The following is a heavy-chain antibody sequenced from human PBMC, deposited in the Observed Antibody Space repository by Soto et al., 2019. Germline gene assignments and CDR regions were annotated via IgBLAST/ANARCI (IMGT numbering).Heavy chain of an antibody. CDR1: GYTFTGYY. CDR2: INPNSGGT. V-gene: IGHV1-2*04. D-gene: IGHD1-7*01. CDR3: ARDLGTGTILSVHAFDI. Sequence: GASVKVSCKASGYTFTGYYMHWVRQAPGQGLEWMGWINPNSGGTNYAQKFQGWVTMTRDTSISTAYMELSRLRSDDTAVYYCARDLGTGTILSVHAFDIWGQGTMVTVSS. J-gene: IGHJ3*02.